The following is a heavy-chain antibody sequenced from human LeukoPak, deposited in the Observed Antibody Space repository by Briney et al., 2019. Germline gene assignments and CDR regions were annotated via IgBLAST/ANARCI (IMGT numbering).Heavy chain of an antibody. J-gene: IGHJ4*02. CDR1: GYTFTGYD. CDR3: ARLNYYDSSGYYSPADY. D-gene: IGHD3-22*01. V-gene: IGHV1-8*01. Sequence: ASVKVSCKASGYTFTGYDINWVRQATGQGLEWMGWMNPNSGNTGYAQKFQGRVTMTRNTSISTAYMELSSLRSEDTAVYYRARLNYYDSSGYYSPADYWGQGTLVTVSS. CDR2: MNPNSGNT.